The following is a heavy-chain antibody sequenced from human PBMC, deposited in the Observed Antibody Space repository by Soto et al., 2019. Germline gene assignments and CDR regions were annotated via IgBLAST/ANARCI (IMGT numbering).Heavy chain of an antibody. CDR1: GFSFSSYN. Sequence: EVQLVESGGGLVKPGGSLRLSCAASGFSFSSYNMNWVRQTPGKGLRWVASIRTTSSYIHYADSVKGRFTISRDNAKNSLYLQMDSLRAEDTAVYYCARVLAAAMNNYYYAMDVWGQGTTVTVSS. CDR2: IRTTSSYI. J-gene: IGHJ6*02. V-gene: IGHV3-21*01. D-gene: IGHD2-2*01. CDR3: ARVLAAAMNNYYYAMDV.